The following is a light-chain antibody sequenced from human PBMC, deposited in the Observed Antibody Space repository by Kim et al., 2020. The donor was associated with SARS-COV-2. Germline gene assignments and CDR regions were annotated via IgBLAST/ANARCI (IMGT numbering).Light chain of an antibody. Sequence: AYVGDRVTMTGRASQDIKNNLVWFQQKPGKAPRSLIYAASSLQSGVPSKFSGSGSGTDFTLTISSLQPEDFATYYCQQYQSYPVTFGQGTRLEIK. J-gene: IGKJ5*01. V-gene: IGKV1-16*02. CDR1: QDIKNN. CDR2: AAS. CDR3: QQYQSYPVT.